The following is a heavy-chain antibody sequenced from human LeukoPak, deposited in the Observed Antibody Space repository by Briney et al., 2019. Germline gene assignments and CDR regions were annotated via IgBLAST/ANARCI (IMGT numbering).Heavy chain of an antibody. CDR1: GYTFTGYY. J-gene: IGHJ4*02. D-gene: IGHD2-2*02. CDR3: ARDFRGYCSSTSCYTFNY. Sequence: GASVKVSCKASGYTFTGYYMHWVRQAPGQGLEWMGWINPNSGGTNYAQKFQGRVTMTRDTSISTAYMELSRLRSDDTAVYYCARDFRGYCSSTSCYTFNYWGQGTLVTVSS. V-gene: IGHV1-2*02. CDR2: INPNSGGT.